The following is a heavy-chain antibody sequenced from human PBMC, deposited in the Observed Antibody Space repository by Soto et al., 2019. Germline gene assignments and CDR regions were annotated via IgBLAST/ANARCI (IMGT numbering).Heavy chain of an antibody. CDR2: IYYSGST. V-gene: IGHV4-31*03. D-gene: IGHD2-2*02. CDR3: ARGYCSSTSCYKDWFDP. CDR1: GGSISSGGYY. Sequence: SETLSLTCTVSGGSISSGGYYWSWIRQHPGKGLEWIGYIYYSGSTYYNPSLKSRVTISVDTSKNQFSLKLSSVTAADTAVYYCARGYCSSTSCYKDWFDPWGPGTLVTVSS. J-gene: IGHJ5*02.